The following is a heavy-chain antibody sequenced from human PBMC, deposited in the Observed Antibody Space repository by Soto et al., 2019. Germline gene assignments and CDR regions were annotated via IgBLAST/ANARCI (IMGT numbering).Heavy chain of an antibody. D-gene: IGHD3-9*01. Sequence: EVQLVESGGGLVQPGGSLRLSCAASGFTFSSHWMHWVRHAPGKGLVWVSRINSDGRSTTNADSVKGRFTISRDNARNTLYLQMNSLRAEDTAVYDCARDSSWTGYSAQFDSWGQGTLVTVAS. J-gene: IGHJ4*02. CDR3: ARDSSWTGYSAQFDS. V-gene: IGHV3-74*01. CDR2: INSDGRST. CDR1: GFTFSSHW.